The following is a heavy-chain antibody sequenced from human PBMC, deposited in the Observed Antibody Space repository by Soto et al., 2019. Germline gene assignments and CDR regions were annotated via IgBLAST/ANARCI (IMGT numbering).Heavy chain of an antibody. CDR1: GSPSSSYT. J-gene: IGHJ3*02. D-gene: IGHD3-3*01. V-gene: IGHV3-48*02. CDR3: ARDLKIFGVVIPVQGAFDI. CDR2: ISSSSSTI. Sequence: GGSLNLSVAPSGSPSSSYTMNWSGRAPGKGLRWVSYISSSSSTIYYADSVKGRFTISRDNAKNSLYLQMNSLRDEDTAVYYCARDLKIFGVVIPVQGAFDIWGQGTMVTVSS.